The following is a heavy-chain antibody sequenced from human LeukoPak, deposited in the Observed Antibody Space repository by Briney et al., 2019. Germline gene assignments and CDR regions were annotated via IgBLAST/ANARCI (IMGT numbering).Heavy chain of an antibody. CDR2: INYSGST. CDR1: GGSFNGYY. J-gene: IGHJ4*02. D-gene: IGHD2-8*01. Sequence: PSETLSLTCAVYGGSFNGYYWIWIRQPPGKGLEWIGEINYSGSTNYNPSLTSRVTISVDTSKNQFSLKLSSVTAADTAVYYCARGWGGVLMVSGFDYWGQGTLVTVSS. CDR3: ARGWGGVLMVSGFDY. V-gene: IGHV4-34*01.